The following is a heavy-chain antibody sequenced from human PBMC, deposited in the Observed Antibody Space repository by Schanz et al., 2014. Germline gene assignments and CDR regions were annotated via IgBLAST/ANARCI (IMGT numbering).Heavy chain of an antibody. CDR3: ARAPTAYCSDTSCLGTPFDY. CDR1: GYDFHIYA. D-gene: IGHD2-2*01. V-gene: IGHV1-46*02. CDR2: INPSGGGT. J-gene: IGHJ4*02. Sequence: QILLVQPGPEVKKPGASVTVSCKASGYDFHIYAYSWVRQAPGQGPEWMGIINPSGGGTSYALRFQDRVTVTRDTSRSTVYMELSSLRSEDTAVYYCARAPTAYCSDTSCLGTPFDYWGQGTLVNGSS.